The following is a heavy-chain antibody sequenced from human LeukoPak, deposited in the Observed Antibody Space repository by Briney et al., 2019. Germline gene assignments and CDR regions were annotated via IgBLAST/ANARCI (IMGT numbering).Heavy chain of an antibody. CDR3: AKSYSARLGQESYYYYYVDV. Sequence: SQTLSLTCAISGDSVSSNSAAWNWIRQSPSRGLEWLGRTYYRSKWYYDYAVSVKSRITINPDTSKNQFSLQLSSVTSKDTAVYYCAKSYSARLGQESYYYYYVDVWGKGTTITVSS. D-gene: IGHD6-13*01. J-gene: IGHJ6*03. V-gene: IGHV6-1*01. CDR2: TYYRSKWYY. CDR1: GDSVSSNSAA.